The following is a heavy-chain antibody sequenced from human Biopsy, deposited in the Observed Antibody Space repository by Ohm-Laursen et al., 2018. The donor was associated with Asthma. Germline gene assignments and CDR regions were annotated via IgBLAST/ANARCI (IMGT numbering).Heavy chain of an antibody. Sequence: GPSVKVFCKPPGGTFSNFAISWVRQPPRQGREWLGGTKIGFGTTNYGQKFQGRVTITADESTSAAYIEVTSLRSEDTAIYYCARCQVGYSSGWSLLLKKIYYSGMDVWGQGTAVTVSS. V-gene: IGHV1-69*01. CDR2: TKIGFGTT. J-gene: IGHJ6*02. CDR3: ARCQVGYSSGWSLLLKKIYYSGMDV. D-gene: IGHD6-19*01. CDR1: GGTFSNFA.